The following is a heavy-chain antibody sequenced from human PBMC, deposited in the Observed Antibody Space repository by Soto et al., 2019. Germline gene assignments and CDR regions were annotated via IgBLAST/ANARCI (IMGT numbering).Heavy chain of an antibody. CDR1: GGYIRSGDDC. D-gene: IGHD3-22*01. Sequence: SQTQALTCTVSGGYIRSGDDCWSWIRQPPGKGLEWIGYIYYTASTYYNPSLKSRVTISVDTPKNQFSLKLSSVTAADTAVYYCATGSYYYDSGGYYQYWGQGTLVIVSP. J-gene: IGHJ4*02. V-gene: IGHV4-30-4*01. CDR3: ATGSYYYDSGGYYQY. CDR2: IYYTAST.